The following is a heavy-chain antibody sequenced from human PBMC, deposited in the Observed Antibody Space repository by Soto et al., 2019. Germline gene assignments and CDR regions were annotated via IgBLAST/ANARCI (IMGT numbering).Heavy chain of an antibody. CDR3: VTQGFPDTAMVIGGYYHYYMDV. J-gene: IGHJ6*03. V-gene: IGHV2-5*02. CDR1: GFSLSTSGVG. CDR2: IYWDDDK. Sequence: SGPTLVNPTQTLTLTCTFSGFSLSTSGVGVGWIRQPPGKALEWLALIYWDDDKRYSPSLKSRLTITKDTSKNQVVLTMTNMDPVDTATYYCVTQGFPDTAMVIGGYYHYYMDVWGKGTTVTVSS. D-gene: IGHD5-18*01.